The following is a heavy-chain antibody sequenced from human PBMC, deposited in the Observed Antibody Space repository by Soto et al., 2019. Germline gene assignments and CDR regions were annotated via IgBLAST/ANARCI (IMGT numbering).Heavy chain of an antibody. D-gene: IGHD4-17*01. CDR3: ARQRYGDYDRMDA. CDR1: GYSFSNYC. V-gene: IGHV5-51*01. CDR2: IYPGDSDT. Sequence: GESPKISWKGSGYSFSNYCNGWGRQMPGKGLGWVGMIYPGDSDTRYSPSFQGQVTISPDKSISTTDLPRSHLKASDTASYYCARQRYGDYDRMDAWGQGTTVTVSS. J-gene: IGHJ6*02.